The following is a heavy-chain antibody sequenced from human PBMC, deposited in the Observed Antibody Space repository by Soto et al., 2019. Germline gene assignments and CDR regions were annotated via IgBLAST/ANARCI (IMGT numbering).Heavy chain of an antibody. J-gene: IGHJ4*02. CDR3: ARFRLLGSGPPYDRIDY. V-gene: IGHV4-61*01. CDR2: IYYSGST. CDR1: GGSVSSGSYY. Sequence: PSETLSLTCTVSGGSVSSGSYYWSWIRQPPGKGLEWIGYIYYSGSTNYNPSLKSRVTISVDTSKNQFSLKLSSVTAADTAVYYCARFRLLGSGPPYDRIDYWGQGTLVTVSS. D-gene: IGHD2-15*01.